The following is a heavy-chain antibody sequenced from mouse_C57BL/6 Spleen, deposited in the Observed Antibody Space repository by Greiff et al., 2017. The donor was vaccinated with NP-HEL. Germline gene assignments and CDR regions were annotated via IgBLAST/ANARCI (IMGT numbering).Heavy chain of an antibody. V-gene: IGHV14-3*01. CDR2: IDPANGNT. J-gene: IGHJ3*01. CDR3: ARLGFITTVVAKNWFAY. CDR1: GFNITNTY. Sequence: EVQLQQSVAELVRPGASVKLSCTASGFNITNTYMHWVKQRPEQGLEWIGRIDPANGNTKYAPKFQGKATITADTSSNTAYLQLSSLTSEDTAIYYCARLGFITTVVAKNWFAYWGQGTLVTVSA. D-gene: IGHD1-1*01.